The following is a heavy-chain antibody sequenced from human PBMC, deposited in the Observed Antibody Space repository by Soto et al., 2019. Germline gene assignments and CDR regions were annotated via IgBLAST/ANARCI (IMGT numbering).Heavy chain of an antibody. D-gene: IGHD3-16*01. CDR1: GYTFTGYY. CDR2: INPSSGGT. Sequence: ASVKVSCKASGYTFTGYYMHWVRQAPGQGLEWMGWINPSSGGTNYAQKFQGRVTMTRDTSISTAYMELSRLRSDDTAVYYCAREGAPWWGSYENWFDPWGQGTLVTVSS. V-gene: IGHV1-2*02. J-gene: IGHJ5*02. CDR3: AREGAPWWGSYENWFDP.